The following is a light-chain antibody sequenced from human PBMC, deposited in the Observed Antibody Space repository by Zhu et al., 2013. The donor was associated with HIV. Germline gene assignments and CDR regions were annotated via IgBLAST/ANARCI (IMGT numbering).Light chain of an antibody. CDR3: QQYDSVPPSS. CDR1: QDINNR. J-gene: IGKJ2*03. V-gene: IGKV1-33*01. CDR2: DAF. Sequence: DIQMTQSPSSLSASVGDRVTITCQASQDINNRLNWYQQTPGRAPKLLIYDAFNLQTGVPSRFSGSGSGTHFTFTISSLQPEDIATYYCQQYDSVPPSSFGQGTKLEIK.